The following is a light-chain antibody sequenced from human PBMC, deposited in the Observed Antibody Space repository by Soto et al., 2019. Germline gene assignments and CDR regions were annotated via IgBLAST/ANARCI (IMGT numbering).Light chain of an antibody. CDR3: CSYTLHSTLV. Sequence: QSALTQPASVSGSPGQSITISCTGTSSDVGGYQYVSWYQQYPGKAPKLLIYEVSNRPSGVSIRFSGSKSGDTASLTISGLQAEDDADYYCCSYTLHSTLVFGGGTKVTVL. V-gene: IGLV2-14*01. CDR1: SSDVGGYQY. CDR2: EVS. J-gene: IGLJ2*01.